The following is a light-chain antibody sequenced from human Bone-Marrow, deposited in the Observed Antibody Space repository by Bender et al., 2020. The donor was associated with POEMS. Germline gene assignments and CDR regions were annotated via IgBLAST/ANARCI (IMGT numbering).Light chain of an antibody. V-gene: IGLV1-44*01. Sequence: QSVLTQLPSASGTPGQRVTISCSGGSSNIGAHAVNWYQHLPGTVSKLLIYPSHRRPSEVPDRFSGSRSGASAYLAMGGHQSEDEADYYCAVWDDSLNGWVVGGGTMLTVL. J-gene: IGLJ3*02. CDR2: PSH. CDR1: SSNIGAHA. CDR3: AVWDDSLNGWV.